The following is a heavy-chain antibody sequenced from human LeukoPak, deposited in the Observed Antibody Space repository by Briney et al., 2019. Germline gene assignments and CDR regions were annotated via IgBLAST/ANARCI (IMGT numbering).Heavy chain of an antibody. D-gene: IGHD3-10*01. CDR2: IWYDGSNK. Sequence: GGSLRLSCAASGFTFSSYGMHWVRQAPGKGLEWVAVIWYDGSNKYYADSVKGRFTISRDNSKNTLYLHPDFVRGEDTAVYYCARGDYYGSGKRLSVDYWGQGTLVTVSS. V-gene: IGHV3-33*01. CDR1: GFTFSSYG. J-gene: IGHJ4*02. CDR3: ARGDYYGSGKRLSVDY.